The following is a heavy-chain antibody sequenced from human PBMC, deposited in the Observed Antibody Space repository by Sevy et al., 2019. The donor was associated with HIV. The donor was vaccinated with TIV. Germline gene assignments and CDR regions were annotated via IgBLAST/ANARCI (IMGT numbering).Heavy chain of an antibody. CDR2: ISGSGGST. Sequence: GGSLRLSCAASGFTFSSYAMSWVRQAPGKGLEWVSAISGSGGSTYYADSVKGRFTISRDNSKNTLYLQMNSLRAEDTAVYYCAKGCSYESLLDYFDYWGQGTLVTVSS. J-gene: IGHJ4*02. V-gene: IGHV3-23*01. CDR3: AKGCSYESLLDYFDY. CDR1: GFTFSSYA. D-gene: IGHD1-26*01.